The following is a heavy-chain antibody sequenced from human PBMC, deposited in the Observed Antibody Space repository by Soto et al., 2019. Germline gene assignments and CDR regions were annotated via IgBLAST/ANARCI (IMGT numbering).Heavy chain of an antibody. CDR2: INHSGST. CDR1: GGSFSGYY. J-gene: IGHJ5*02. D-gene: IGHD3-10*01. Sequence: PSETLSLTCAVYGGSFSGYYWSWIRQPPGKGLEWIGEINHSGSTNYNPSLKSRVTISVDTSKNQFSLKLSSVTAADTAVYYCARIGVKTYYYGSGTHNWFDPWGQGTLVTVSS. V-gene: IGHV4-34*01. CDR3: ARIGVKTYYYGSGTHNWFDP.